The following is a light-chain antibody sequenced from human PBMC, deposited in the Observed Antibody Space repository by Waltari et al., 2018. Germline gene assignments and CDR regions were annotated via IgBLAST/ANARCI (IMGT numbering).Light chain of an antibody. CDR3: QQYYTTPLT. V-gene: IGKV4-1*01. CDR1: QSVLYSSNNRNY. CDR2: WAS. J-gene: IGKJ4*01. Sequence: DIVMTQSPDSLAVSLGERATINCKSSQSVLYSSNNRNYLTWYQQKPGQPPKLLIYWASIRESGVPDRVSGSGSGTDFTLTISGLQAEDVAVYYCQQYYTTPLTFGGGTKVEIK.